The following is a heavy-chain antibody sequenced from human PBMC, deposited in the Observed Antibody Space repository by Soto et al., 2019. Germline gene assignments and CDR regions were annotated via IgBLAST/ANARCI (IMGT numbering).Heavy chain of an antibody. D-gene: IGHD3-3*01. J-gene: IGHJ5*02. Sequence: ASVKVSCKASGYTFTSYYMHWVRQAPGQGLEWMGIINPSGGSTSYAQKFQGRVTMTRDTSTSTVYMELSRLRSEDTAVYYCMRGKSQRRFLEWLANNWFDPWGQGTLVTVSS. CDR3: MRGKSQRRFLEWLANNWFDP. CDR2: INPSGGST. CDR1: GYTFTSYY. V-gene: IGHV1-46*01.